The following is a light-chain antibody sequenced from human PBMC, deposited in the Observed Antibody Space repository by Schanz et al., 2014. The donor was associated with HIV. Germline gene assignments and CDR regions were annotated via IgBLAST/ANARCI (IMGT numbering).Light chain of an antibody. J-gene: IGLJ1*01. CDR1: RSDIGNYDF. CDR3: CSYAGSSTLYV. Sequence: QSALTQPPSASGSPGQSVTISCTGTRSDIGNYDFVSWYQQHPGRAPKVMIYEVSKRPSGVSNRFSGSKSGNTASLTISGLQAEDETDYHCCSYAGSSTLYVFGTGTKLTVL. CDR2: EVS. V-gene: IGLV2-23*02.